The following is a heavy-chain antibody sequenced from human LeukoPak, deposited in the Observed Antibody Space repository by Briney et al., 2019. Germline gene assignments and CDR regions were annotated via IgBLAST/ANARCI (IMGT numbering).Heavy chain of an antibody. Sequence: ASVKVSCKASGYTFTSYAMNWVRQAPGQGLEWMGWINTNTGNPTYAQGFTGRFVFSLDTSVSTAYLQISSLKAEDTAVYYCARGGYSGYDYVSDCWGQGTLVTVSS. CDR3: ARGGYSGYDYVSDC. V-gene: IGHV7-4-1*02. D-gene: IGHD5-12*01. CDR2: INTNTGNP. J-gene: IGHJ4*02. CDR1: GYTFTSYA.